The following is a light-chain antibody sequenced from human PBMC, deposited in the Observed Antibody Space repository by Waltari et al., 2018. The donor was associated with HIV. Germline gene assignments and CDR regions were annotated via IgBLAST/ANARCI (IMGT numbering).Light chain of an antibody. CDR1: NIGTKR. CDR2: YNL. V-gene: IGLV3-21*04. CDR3: HVWDTISDHVV. Sequence: SPVLTQPPSAAVATGKTAKLTCVGNNIGTKRVHWYQQKSDQAPVLVIYYNLDRPSGIPERFSGSNSGNTATLTINRVEAGDEADYYCHVWDTISDHVVFGGGSKLTVL. J-gene: IGLJ2*01.